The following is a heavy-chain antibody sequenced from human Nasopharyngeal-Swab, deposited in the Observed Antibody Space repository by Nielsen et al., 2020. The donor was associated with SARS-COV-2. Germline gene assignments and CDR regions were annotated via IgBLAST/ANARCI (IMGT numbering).Heavy chain of an antibody. V-gene: IGHV3-7*01. J-gene: IGHJ4*02. CDR2: IKQDGSEK. CDR3: ARVWFGELLPIDY. D-gene: IGHD3-10*01. Sequence: GGSLRLSCAASGFTFSSYWMSWVRQAPGKGLEWVANIKQDGSEKYHVDSVKGRFTISRDNAKNSLYLQMNSLRAEDTAVYYCARVWFGELLPIDYWGQGTLVTVSS. CDR1: GFTFSSYW.